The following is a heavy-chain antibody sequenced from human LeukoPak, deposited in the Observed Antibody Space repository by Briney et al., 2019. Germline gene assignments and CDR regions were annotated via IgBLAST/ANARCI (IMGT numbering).Heavy chain of an antibody. D-gene: IGHD3-10*01. V-gene: IGHV3-66*01. CDR2: TYNVGTT. Sequence: GGSLRLSCAASGFSVSSNYMNWVRQAPGKGLEWVSITYNVGTTYYTDSVKGRFTISRDNSKNTLYLQMNSLRADDTTVYYCARGYGSGSYYFWGQGTLVTVSS. CDR1: GFSVSSNY. CDR3: ARGYGSGSYYF. J-gene: IGHJ4*02.